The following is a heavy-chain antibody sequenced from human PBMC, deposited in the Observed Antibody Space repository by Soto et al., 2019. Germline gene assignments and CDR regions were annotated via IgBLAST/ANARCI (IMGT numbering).Heavy chain of an antibody. CDR2: VYRTGRA. Sequence: QVQLQESGSRLVKPAETLSLTCGGDGISGSGYSWSWIRQPPGPGLEWVGFVYRTGRAFYNPSFKSRVSVSVDRSKKEVSLTLNSVTAADTAVYFWARSLYF. CDR1: DGISGSGYS. V-gene: IGHV4-30-2*01. CDR3: ARSLYF. J-gene: IGHJ2*01.